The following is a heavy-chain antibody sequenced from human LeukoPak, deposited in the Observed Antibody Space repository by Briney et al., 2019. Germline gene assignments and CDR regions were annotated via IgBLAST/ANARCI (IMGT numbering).Heavy chain of an antibody. CDR1: GFTFSSYS. CDR2: ISSSSGYK. D-gene: IGHD1-26*01. Sequence: GGSLRLSCAASGFTFSSYSMNWVRQAPGKGLEWVSSISSSSGYKHYADSVKGRFTISRDNAKNSLFLQMNSLRPEDTAVYYCASPAYSGTFTDYWGQGTLVTVSS. V-gene: IGHV3-21*01. J-gene: IGHJ4*02. CDR3: ASPAYSGTFTDY.